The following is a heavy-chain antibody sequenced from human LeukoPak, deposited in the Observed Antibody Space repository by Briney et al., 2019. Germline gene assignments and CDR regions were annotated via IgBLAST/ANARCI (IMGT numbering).Heavy chain of an antibody. Sequence: SETLSLTCTVSGGSISSYYWSWIRQPPGKGLEWIGYIYYSGSTNYNPSLKSRVTISVDTSKNQFSLKLSSVTAADTAVYYCARVVKDYDFWSGRMNWFNPWGQGTLVTVSS. V-gene: IGHV4-59*01. CDR3: ARVVKDYDFWSGRMNWFNP. CDR1: GGSISSYY. D-gene: IGHD3-3*01. CDR2: IYYSGST. J-gene: IGHJ5*02.